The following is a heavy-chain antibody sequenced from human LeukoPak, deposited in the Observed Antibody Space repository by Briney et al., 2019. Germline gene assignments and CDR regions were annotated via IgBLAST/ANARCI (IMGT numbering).Heavy chain of an antibody. D-gene: IGHD3-3*01. CDR2: IYHSGST. V-gene: IGHV4-38-2*02. CDR3: ARGSNYMDV. Sequence: SETLSLTYIVSGDSISTGYYWDWIRQSPGKGLEWIGNIYHSGSTYNNPSLKSRVTMSVDKSKNQFSLKLSSVTAADTAVYYCARGSNYMDVWGKGTTVTVSS. CDR1: GDSISTGYY. J-gene: IGHJ6*03.